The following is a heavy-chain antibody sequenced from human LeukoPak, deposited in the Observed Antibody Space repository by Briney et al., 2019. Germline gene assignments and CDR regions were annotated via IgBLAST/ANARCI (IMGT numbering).Heavy chain of an antibody. CDR1: GYSLSSGFF. J-gene: IGHJ4*02. CDR2: FSHRGGS. D-gene: IGHD5-18*01. CDR3: ARESYGYFDY. V-gene: IGHV4-38-2*02. Sequence: PSETLSLTCTVSGYSLSSGFFCDWIRQSPGKGLEWIGSFSHRGGSYHNPSLKSRVTISVDTSKNQFSLKLLSVTAADTAVYYCARESYGYFDYWGQGTLVTVSS.